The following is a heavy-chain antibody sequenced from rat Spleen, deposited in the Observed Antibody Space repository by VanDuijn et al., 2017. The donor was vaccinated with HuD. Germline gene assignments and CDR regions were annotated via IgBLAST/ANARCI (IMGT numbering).Heavy chain of an antibody. Sequence: EVQLVESGGGLVQPGRSLKLSCAASGFTFSNYGMAWVRQAPTKGLEWVATISYDGSSTYYRDSVKGRFTISRDNAKSTLYLQMDSLRSEDTATYYCARHDYGSDPYYVMDAWGQGASVTVSS. CDR3: ARHDYGSDPYYVMDA. J-gene: IGHJ4*01. V-gene: IGHV5-29*01. CDR2: ISYDGSST. CDR1: GFTFSNYG. D-gene: IGHD1-7*01.